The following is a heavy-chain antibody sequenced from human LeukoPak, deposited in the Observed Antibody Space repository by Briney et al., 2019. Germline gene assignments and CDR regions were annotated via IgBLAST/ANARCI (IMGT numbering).Heavy chain of an antibody. CDR1: GFTFSTFA. V-gene: IGHV3-23*01. J-gene: IGHJ4*02. CDR2: IFQGGGEI. D-gene: IGHD3-16*01. CDR3: AITLGQFDY. Sequence: GGSLRLSCAASGFTFSTFAMIWVRQPPGKGLEWVSSIFQGGGEIHYADSVRGRFTISRDNSKNTLYLQMNSLRAEDTAVYYCAITLGQFDYWGQGTLVTVSS.